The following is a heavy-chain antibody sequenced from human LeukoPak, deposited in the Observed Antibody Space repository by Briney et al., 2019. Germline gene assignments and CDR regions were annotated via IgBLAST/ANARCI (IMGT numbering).Heavy chain of an antibody. V-gene: IGHV3-21*01. CDR1: GFTFSSYS. J-gene: IGHJ6*03. CDR2: ISSSSSYI. Sequence: GGSLRLSRAASGFTFSSYSMNWVRQAPGKGLEWVSSISSSSSYIYYADSVKGRFTISRDNAKNSLYLQMNSLRAEDTAVYYCARDKYDFWSGYPYYYMDVWGKGTTVTVSS. D-gene: IGHD3-3*01. CDR3: ARDKYDFWSGYPYYYMDV.